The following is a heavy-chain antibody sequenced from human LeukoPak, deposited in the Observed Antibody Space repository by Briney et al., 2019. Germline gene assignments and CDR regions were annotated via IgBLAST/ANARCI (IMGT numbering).Heavy chain of an antibody. D-gene: IGHD2-21*02. CDR3: ATGRPIYCGSDCYRF. J-gene: IGHJ4*02. CDR2: ISATDDRT. Sequence: GGSLRLSCAASGFTFSNYAMNWVRQAPGKGLEWVSGISATDDRTYYADSVRGRFTISRDNSKNTLYLQMNSLKTEDTAIYYCATGRPIYCGSDCYRFWGLGTLVAVSS. V-gene: IGHV3-23*01. CDR1: GFTFSNYA.